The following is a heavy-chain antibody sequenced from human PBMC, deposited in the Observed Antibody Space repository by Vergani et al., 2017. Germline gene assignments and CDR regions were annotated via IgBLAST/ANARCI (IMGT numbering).Heavy chain of an antibody. CDR2: FDPEDGET. V-gene: IGHV1-24*01. CDR3: ATASTFPPYDLRGWFDP. CDR1: GYTFTGYY. J-gene: IGHJ5*02. D-gene: IGHD2/OR15-2a*01. Sequence: QVQLVQSGAEVKKPGASVKVSCKASGYTFTGYYMHWVRQAPGQGLEWMGGFDPEDGETIYAQKFQGRVTMTEDTSTDTAYMELSSLRSEDTAVYYCATASTFPPYDLRGWFDPWGQGTLVTVSS.